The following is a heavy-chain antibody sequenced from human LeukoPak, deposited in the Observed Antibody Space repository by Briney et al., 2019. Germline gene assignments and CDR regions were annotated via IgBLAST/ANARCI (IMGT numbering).Heavy chain of an antibody. CDR1: GGSFSGYY. V-gene: IGHV4-34*01. CDR2: INDSGST. Sequence: SETLSLTCAVYGGSFSGYYWSWIRQPPGKGLEWIGEINDSGSTNHNPSLKSRVTISVDTSKNQFSLKLSSVTAADTAVYYCARRISSGYYLDYWGQGTLVTVSS. D-gene: IGHD3-22*01. CDR3: ARRISSGYYLDY. J-gene: IGHJ4*02.